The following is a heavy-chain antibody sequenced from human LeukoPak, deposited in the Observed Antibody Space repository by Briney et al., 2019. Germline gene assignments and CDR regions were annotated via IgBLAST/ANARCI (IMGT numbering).Heavy chain of an antibody. J-gene: IGHJ4*02. CDR1: GFTFTRYG. D-gene: IGHD4/OR15-4a*01. CDR3: ARRERQSANYYYFDY. CDR2: ISGSTSAV. Sequence: GGSLRLSCAASGFTFTRYGMVWVRQAPGEGLEWVSYISGSTSAVYYADSVRGRFTISRDNAKNSLYLQMNSLRDDDTAVYYCARRERQSANYYYFDYWGQGTLVTVSS. V-gene: IGHV3-48*02.